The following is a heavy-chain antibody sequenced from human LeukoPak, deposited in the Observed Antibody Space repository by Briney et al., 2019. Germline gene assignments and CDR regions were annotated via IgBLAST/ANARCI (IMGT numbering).Heavy chain of an antibody. D-gene: IGHD6-19*01. CDR2: IYYSGST. CDR3: ARGPFPRIAVAGPMGYYYYYMDV. Sequence: SETLSLTCTVSGGSISSYYWSWIRQPPGKGLEWPGYIYYSGSTNYNPSLKSRVTISVDTSKNQFSLKLSSVTAADTAVYYCARGPFPRIAVAGPMGYYYYYMDVWGKGTTVTVSS. J-gene: IGHJ6*03. V-gene: IGHV4-59*01. CDR1: GGSISSYY.